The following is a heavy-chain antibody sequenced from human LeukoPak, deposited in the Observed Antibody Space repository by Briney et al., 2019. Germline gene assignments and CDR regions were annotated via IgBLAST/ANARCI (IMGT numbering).Heavy chain of an antibody. D-gene: IGHD3-22*01. CDR1: GYTFTGYY. CDR2: INPNSGGT. J-gene: IGHJ4*02. Sequence: ASVKVSCKASGYTFTGYYMHWVRQAPGQGLEWMGRINPNSGGTNYAQKFQGRVTMTTDTSISTAYMELSRLRSDDTAVYYCARDPSDYYDSSPNDYWGQGTLVTVSS. CDR3: ARDPSDYYDSSPNDY. V-gene: IGHV1-2*06.